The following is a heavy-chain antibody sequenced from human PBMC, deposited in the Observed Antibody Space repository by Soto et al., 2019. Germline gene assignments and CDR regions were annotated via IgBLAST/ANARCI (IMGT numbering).Heavy chain of an antibody. Sequence: SETLALACHVSGGSITSSYCSWIRRPPGKGLEWIAYIYDTGISGYTPSTSYNPSLKSRVTMSVDTSKSQFSLKLTSVTAADTAVYYCARGEDAFFYYGMDVWGRGTTVTVSS. CDR1: GGSITSSY. CDR3: ARGEDAFFYYGMDV. CDR2: IYDTGISGYTPST. V-gene: IGHV4-59*01. J-gene: IGHJ6*02.